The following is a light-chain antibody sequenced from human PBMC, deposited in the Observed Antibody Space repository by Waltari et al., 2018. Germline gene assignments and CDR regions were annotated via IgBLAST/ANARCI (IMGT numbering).Light chain of an antibody. CDR1: SSDVGAYNY. CDR2: DVT. Sequence: QSALTQPRSVSGSPGQSFTISCTGTSSDVGAYNYVSWYQQHPGKAPKLMIYDVTKRPSGVPDRFSGSNSGNTASLTISRLQAEDEGDYYCCSYAGSYSWVFGGGTKLTVL. J-gene: IGLJ3*02. V-gene: IGLV2-11*01. CDR3: CSYAGSYSWV.